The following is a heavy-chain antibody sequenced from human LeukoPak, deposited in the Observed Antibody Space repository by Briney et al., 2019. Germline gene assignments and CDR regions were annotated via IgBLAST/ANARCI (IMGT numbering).Heavy chain of an antibody. D-gene: IGHD3-22*01. CDR2: MSSSGSTI. CDR3: AKDQAYYYDSSGYYYLDY. CDR1: GFTFGDYY. J-gene: IGHJ4*02. V-gene: IGHV3-11*01. Sequence: GGSLRLSCAASGFTFGDYYMNWIRQAPGKGLEWISYMSSSGSTISYADSVTGRFTVSRDNAKNSLYLQMNSLRAEDTAVYYCAKDQAYYYDSSGYYYLDYWGQGTLVTVSS.